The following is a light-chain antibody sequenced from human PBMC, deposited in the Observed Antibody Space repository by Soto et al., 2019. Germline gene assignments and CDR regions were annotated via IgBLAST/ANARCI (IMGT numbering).Light chain of an antibody. Sequence: QSVLTQPPSVSAARGQQVTISCSRSSSNIGNDYVSWYRQLPGTAPKLLIYDNNKRAAGIPDRFSGSESGTSATLGITGLQTGDEADYYCGRWDSRLSTYVFGTGTKVTVL. CDR1: SSNIGNDY. CDR2: DNN. CDR3: GRWDSRLSTYV. J-gene: IGLJ1*01. V-gene: IGLV1-51*01.